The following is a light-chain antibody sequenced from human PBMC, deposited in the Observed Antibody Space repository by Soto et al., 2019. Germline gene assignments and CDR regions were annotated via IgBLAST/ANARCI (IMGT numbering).Light chain of an antibody. V-gene: IGLV2-18*02. Sequence: QSALTQPPSVSGAPGQSVTISCTGTSSDVGSYDRVSWYQQHPGTAPKLMIYDVSNRPSGVPDRFSGSKSGNTASLTISWRQAEDEAAYYCTSDTSSSTVVFGGGTKLPVL. CDR3: TSDTSSSTVV. CDR1: SSDVGSYDR. CDR2: DVS. J-gene: IGLJ2*01.